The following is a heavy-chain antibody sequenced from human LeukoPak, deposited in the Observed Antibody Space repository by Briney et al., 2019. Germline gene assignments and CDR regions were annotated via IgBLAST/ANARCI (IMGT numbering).Heavy chain of an antibody. CDR2: IRSNAYGGTT. J-gene: IGHJ6*03. V-gene: IGHV3-49*03. D-gene: IGHD6-13*01. CDR3: TRGDSSSWDYYYNMDV. Sequence: GGSLRLSCTASGFTFGDYAMSWFRQAPGKGLEWVGFIRSNAYGGTTKYAASVKGRFTISRDDSKSIAYLQMNSLKTEDTAVYYCTRGDSSSWDYYYNMDVWGKGTTVTVSS. CDR1: GFTFGDYA.